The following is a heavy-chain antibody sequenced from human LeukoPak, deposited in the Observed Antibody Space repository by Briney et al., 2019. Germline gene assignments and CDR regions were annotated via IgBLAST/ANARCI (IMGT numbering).Heavy chain of an antibody. J-gene: IGHJ4*02. CDR3: ARTSGKGPTPFDY. V-gene: IGHV4-59*01. D-gene: IGHD1-1*01. Sequence: SETLSLTCTVSGGSISSYYWSWIRQPPGKGLEWIGYIYYSGSTNYNPSLKSRVTISVDTSKNQFSLKLSSVTAADTAVYYCARTSGKGPTPFDYWGQGTLVTVSS. CDR2: IYYSGST. CDR1: GGSISSYY.